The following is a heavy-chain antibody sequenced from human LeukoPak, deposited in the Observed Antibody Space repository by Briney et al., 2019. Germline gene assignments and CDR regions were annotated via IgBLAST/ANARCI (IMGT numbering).Heavy chain of an antibody. V-gene: IGHV3-23*01. CDR2: ISGSGGST. CDR1: GSTFSSYA. J-gene: IGHJ5*02. D-gene: IGHD2-2*01. CDR3: AKQGVPAPRGVNWFDP. Sequence: GGSLRLSCAASGSTFSSYAMSWVRQAPGKGLEWVSAISGSGGSTYYADSVKGRFTISRDNSKNTLYLQMNSLRAEDTAVYYCAKQGVPAPRGVNWFDPWGQGTLVTVSS.